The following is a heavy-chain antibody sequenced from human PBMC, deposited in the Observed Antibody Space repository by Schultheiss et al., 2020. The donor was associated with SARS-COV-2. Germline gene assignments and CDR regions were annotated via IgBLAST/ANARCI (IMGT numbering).Heavy chain of an antibody. CDR3: ARNLRDGYSSLDY. CDR2: INHSGST. V-gene: IGHV4-59*01. D-gene: IGHD5-24*01. CDR1: GGSISSYY. J-gene: IGHJ4*02. Sequence: SETLSLTCTVSGGSISSYYWSWIRQPPGKGLEWIGEINHSGSTNYNPSLKSRVTISVDTSKNQFSLKLSSVTAADTAVYYCARNLRDGYSSLDYWGQGTLVTVSS.